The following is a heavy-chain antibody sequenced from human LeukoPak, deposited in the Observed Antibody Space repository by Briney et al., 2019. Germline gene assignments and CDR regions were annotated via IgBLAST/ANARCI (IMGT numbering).Heavy chain of an antibody. J-gene: IGHJ5*02. CDR1: GYTFTGYY. V-gene: IGHV1-2*02. CDR3: AREGIAVAGSRWFDP. Sequence: ASVTVSCKASGYTFTGYYMHWVRQAPGQGLEWMGWINPNSGGTNYAQKFQGRVTMTRGTSISTAYMELSRLRSDDTAVYYCAREGIAVAGSRWFDPWGQGTLVTVSS. D-gene: IGHD6-19*01. CDR2: INPNSGGT.